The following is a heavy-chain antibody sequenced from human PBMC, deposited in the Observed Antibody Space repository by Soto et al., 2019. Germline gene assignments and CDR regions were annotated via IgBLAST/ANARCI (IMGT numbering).Heavy chain of an antibody. CDR1: GGTFSNYG. J-gene: IGHJ6*02. D-gene: IGHD2-15*01. CDR2: ILPMFGKT. Sequence: SVKVSCKASGGTFSNYGITWVRQAPRQGLEWMGAILPMFGKTNYAQKFQGRITIIADKSPETVYLELSSLRSDDTAVYFCARVVKVGTGYGMDVWGQGTTVTVSS. V-gene: IGHV1-69*06. CDR3: ARVVKVGTGYGMDV.